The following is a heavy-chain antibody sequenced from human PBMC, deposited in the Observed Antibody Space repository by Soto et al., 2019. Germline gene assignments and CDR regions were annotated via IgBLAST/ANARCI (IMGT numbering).Heavy chain of an antibody. CDR1: GFTVSNNY. CDR2: IYSGGYT. Sequence: EVQLVESGGGLIQPGGSLRLSCAVSGFTVSNNYMSWVRQAPGKGLEGVSVIYSGGYTAYGDSVKGRFTISRDNSKNTIYFKINSRGADGPAVVYWATHPGGGGYWGQGTLVTVSS. CDR3: ATHPGGGGY. D-gene: IGHD3-10*01. V-gene: IGHV3-53*01. J-gene: IGHJ4*02.